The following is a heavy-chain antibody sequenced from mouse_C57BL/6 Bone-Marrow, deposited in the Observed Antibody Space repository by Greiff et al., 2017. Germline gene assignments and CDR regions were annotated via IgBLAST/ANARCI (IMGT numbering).Heavy chain of an antibody. CDR3: ARSGFSSSAY. CDR2: IHPNSGST. Sequence: VQLQQPGAELVKPGASVKLSCKASGYTFTSYWMHWVKQRPGQGLEWIGMIHPNSGSTNYNEKFKSKDTLTVDKSSSTAYMQLSSLTSEDSAVYYCARSGFSSSAYWGQGTLVTVSA. J-gene: IGHJ3*01. V-gene: IGHV1-64*01. D-gene: IGHD3-2*02. CDR1: GYTFTSYW.